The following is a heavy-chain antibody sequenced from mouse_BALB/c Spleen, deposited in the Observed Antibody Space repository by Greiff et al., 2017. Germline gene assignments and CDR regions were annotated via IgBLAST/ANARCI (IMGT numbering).Heavy chain of an antibody. J-gene: IGHJ3*01. CDR3: ARNALTAWFAY. V-gene: IGHV5-6-3*01. CDR1: GFTFSSYG. Sequence: EVKVVESGGGLVQPGGSLKLSCAASGFTFSSYGMSWVRQTPDKRLELVATINSNGGSTYYPDSVKGRFTISRDNAKNTLYLQMSSLKSEDTAMYYCARNALTAWFAYWGQGTLVTVSA. D-gene: IGHD4-1*01. CDR2: INSNGGST.